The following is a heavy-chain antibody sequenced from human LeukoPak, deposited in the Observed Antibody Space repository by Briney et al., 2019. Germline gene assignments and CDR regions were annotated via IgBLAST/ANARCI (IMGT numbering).Heavy chain of an antibody. CDR2: IISSSSYM. CDR3: VRHAVRMNPPI. J-gene: IGHJ4*02. D-gene: IGHD6-19*01. V-gene: IGHV3-21*01. CDR1: GFTLPYST. Sequence: KSGGSLRLSCAPSGFTLPYSTKQCPRQAPGKGLEWVSSIISSSSYMYYADSVKGRFTISRDNTKNSLFLQMDSLRTEDTAVYYCVRHAVRMNPPIWGQGTLVAVSS.